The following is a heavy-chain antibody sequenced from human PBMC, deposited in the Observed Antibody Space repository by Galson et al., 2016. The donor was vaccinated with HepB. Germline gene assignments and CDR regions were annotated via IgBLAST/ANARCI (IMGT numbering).Heavy chain of an antibody. V-gene: IGHV5-51*01. Sequence: QSGAEVKKPGESLRISCQVSGYSFSTYWIAWVRQLPGKGLEWMGMIYPGDSDTRYSPSFQGQVTMSADKSINTTYVQWNSLEASDTAMYFCARMTTRGGYVADFDFWGQGTLVTVSS. D-gene: IGHD5-12*01. CDR1: GYSFSTYW. J-gene: IGHJ4*02. CDR3: ARMTTRGGYVADFDF. CDR2: IYPGDSDT.